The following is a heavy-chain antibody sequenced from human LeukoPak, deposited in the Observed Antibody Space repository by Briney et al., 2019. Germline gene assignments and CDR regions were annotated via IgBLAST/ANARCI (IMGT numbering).Heavy chain of an antibody. J-gene: IGHJ4*02. CDR1: GYTFTSYY. V-gene: IGHV1-46*01. CDR2: INPSGGST. Sequence: ASVEVSCKASGYTFTSYYMHWVRQAPGQGLEWMGIINPSGGSTSYAQKFQGRVTMTRDTSTSTVYMELSSLRSEDTAVYYCARDIGFDYYDSSGYYYERDYWGQGTLVTVSS. CDR3: ARDIGFDYYDSSGYYYERDY. D-gene: IGHD3-22*01.